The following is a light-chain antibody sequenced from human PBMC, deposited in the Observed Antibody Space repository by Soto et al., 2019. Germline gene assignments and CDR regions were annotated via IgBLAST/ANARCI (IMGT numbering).Light chain of an antibody. V-gene: IGLV1-44*01. CDR3: AAWDVSLVV. CDR1: SSNIGTNT. CDR2: SDN. J-gene: IGLJ2*01. Sequence: QSVLTQPPSASGTPGQRVTIFCSGSSSNIGTNTVIWYQQLPGAAPKLLIYSDNQRPSGVPDRFSGSQSGPSASLAISGIQSEDEADYYCAAWDVSLVVFGGGTKLTV.